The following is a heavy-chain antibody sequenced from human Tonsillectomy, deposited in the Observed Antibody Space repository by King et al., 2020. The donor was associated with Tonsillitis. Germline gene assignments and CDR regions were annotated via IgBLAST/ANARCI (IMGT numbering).Heavy chain of an antibody. V-gene: IGHV1-46*01. CDR2: INPSGGST. J-gene: IGHJ1*01. CDR3: ARSKTRSSAEYLQF. CDR1: GYPFTNYY. D-gene: IGHD2-15*01. Sequence: QLVQSGAEVKTPGASVKVACKASGYPFTNYYIHWVRQAPGPGLEWMGLINPSGGSTSYAQKFQGRVTMTRDTSTRTVYMELSSLRYEETAVYYCARSKTRSSAEYLQFWGRGTLVTVSS.